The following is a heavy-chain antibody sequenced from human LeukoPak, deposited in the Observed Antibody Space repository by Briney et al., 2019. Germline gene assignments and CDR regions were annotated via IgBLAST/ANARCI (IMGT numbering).Heavy chain of an antibody. Sequence: PSETLSLTCTVSGGSLSSGDYYWSWIRQPPGKGLEWIGYIYYTGSTYYNPSLKSRVTISVDTSKNQFSLKLSSVTAADTAVYYCARAVHCSSTSCYMGLDWFDPWGQGTLVTVSS. V-gene: IGHV4-30-4*01. J-gene: IGHJ5*02. CDR3: ARAVHCSSTSCYMGLDWFDP. CDR2: IYYTGST. D-gene: IGHD2-2*02. CDR1: GGSLSSGDYY.